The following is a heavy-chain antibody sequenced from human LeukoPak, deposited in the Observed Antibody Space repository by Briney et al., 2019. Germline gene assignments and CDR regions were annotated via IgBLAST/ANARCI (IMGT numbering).Heavy chain of an antibody. Sequence: GGSLRLSCAASGFTVSSNYMSWVRQAPGKGLEWVSIIYGGGTTYYADSVKGRFSISRDNSRNTLYLQMNSLRAEDTAVYYCAKGSSVAGTIFGYWGQGTLVTVSS. V-gene: IGHV3-66*01. D-gene: IGHD6-19*01. CDR1: GFTVSSNY. J-gene: IGHJ4*02. CDR3: AKGSSVAGTIFGY. CDR2: IYGGGTT.